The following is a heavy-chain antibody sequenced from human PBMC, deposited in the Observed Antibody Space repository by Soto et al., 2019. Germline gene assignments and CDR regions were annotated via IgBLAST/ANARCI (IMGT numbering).Heavy chain of an antibody. J-gene: IGHJ4*02. Sequence: QVHLVQSGAEVKKPGASVKVSCKGSGYAFTTYGITWVRQAPGQGLEWMGWISAHNGNTNYAQKLQGRVTVTRDTSTSTAYMELMSLRSDDTAVYYCARGRYGDYWGQGALVNVSS. V-gene: IGHV1-18*01. D-gene: IGHD1-1*01. CDR1: GYAFTTYG. CDR2: ISAHNGNT. CDR3: ARGRYGDY.